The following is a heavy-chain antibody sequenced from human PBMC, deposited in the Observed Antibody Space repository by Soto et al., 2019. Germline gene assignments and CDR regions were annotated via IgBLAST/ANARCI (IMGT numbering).Heavy chain of an antibody. CDR2: INHSGIT. CDR1: GGSFSGYY. Sequence: SETLSLTCAVYGGSFSGYYCSWIRQPPWKGLEWIGEINHSGITNYNPSLKSRVTISVDTSKNQFSLKLSSVTAADTAVYYCASKGELLISYFDYYGMDVFGQRTTVTFCS. J-gene: IGHJ6*02. CDR3: ASKGELLISYFDYYGMDV. V-gene: IGHV4-34*01. D-gene: IGHD1-26*01.